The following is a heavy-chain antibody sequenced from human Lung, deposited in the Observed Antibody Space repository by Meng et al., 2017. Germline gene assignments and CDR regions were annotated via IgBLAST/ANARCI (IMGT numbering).Heavy chain of an antibody. J-gene: IGHJ4*02. CDR1: GGSISGSY. V-gene: IGHV4-34*01. CDR2: INHGGST. D-gene: IGHD3-10*01. Sequence: QVQLQQWGAGLLRPAENLSLPCAVYGGSISGSYWSWIRQSLAKGLEWIGKINHGGSTNYNPSLESRVTISVDTPKNQFSLRLTSMTVADTAVYYCARERHSTIIRGVIDFWGQGALVTVSS. CDR3: ARERHSTIIRGVIDF.